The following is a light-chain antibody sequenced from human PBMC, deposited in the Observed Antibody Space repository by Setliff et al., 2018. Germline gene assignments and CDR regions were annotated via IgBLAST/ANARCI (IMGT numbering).Light chain of an antibody. CDR3: SSYSSRTTLDV. J-gene: IGLJ1*01. V-gene: IGLV2-14*03. CDR2: DVS. Sequence: QSALTQPASVSGSPGQSITISCTGTSSDIGGYKYVSWCQQHPGKAPKLMIYDVSVRPSGVSSRFSGSKSGNTASLTISGLQAEDEADYYCSSYSSRTTLDVFGTGTKVTVL. CDR1: SSDIGGYKY.